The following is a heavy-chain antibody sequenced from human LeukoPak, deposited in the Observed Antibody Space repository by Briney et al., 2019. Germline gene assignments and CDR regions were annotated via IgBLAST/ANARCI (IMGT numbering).Heavy chain of an antibody. D-gene: IGHD6-19*01. CDR3: AGLVLDY. V-gene: IGHV3-48*03. CDR2: ISGSGSTI. CDR1: GFTFRSYE. J-gene: IGHJ4*02. Sequence: GGSLRLSCAASGFTFRSYEMTWLRQAPGKGLEWVSYISGSGSTIYYTDSVKGRFTISRDNAKNSLYLQMNSLRAEDTAVYYCAGLVLDYWGQGTLVTVSS.